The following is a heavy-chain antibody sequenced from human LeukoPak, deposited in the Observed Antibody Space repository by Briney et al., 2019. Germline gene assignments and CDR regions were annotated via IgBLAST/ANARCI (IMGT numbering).Heavy chain of an antibody. J-gene: IGHJ6*02. Sequence: ASVKVSCKTSVYTFTTYSIIWVRQAPGQGLEWVGWISPSNGHTNYAQKLQDRVTMTTYTSTSTVYMELRSLRSEDTAVYYCARDLAYDFWSGYPSRVSIDGMDVWGQGTTVTVSS. CDR1: VYTFTTYS. D-gene: IGHD3-3*01. CDR2: ISPSNGHT. V-gene: IGHV1-18*01. CDR3: ARDLAYDFWSGYPSRVSIDGMDV.